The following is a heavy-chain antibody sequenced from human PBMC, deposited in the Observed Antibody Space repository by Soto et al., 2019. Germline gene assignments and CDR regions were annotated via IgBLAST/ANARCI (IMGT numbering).Heavy chain of an antibody. Sequence: QVQLQESGPGLVKPLQTLSLSCNVSGISLSTRDFFWNLVRQSPGKGLEWIGFIDHSGSTVSNPSLRSRLSIVVDTPKNQFSLRLTSVTAADTAVYSCVSSIAGYCRGSDCHSGGHHFDSWGPGTVVTVSS. CDR1: GISLSTRDFF. V-gene: IGHV4-30-4*01. CDR2: IDHSGST. CDR3: VSSIAGYCRGSDCHSGGHHFDS. D-gene: IGHD6-13*01. J-gene: IGHJ4*02.